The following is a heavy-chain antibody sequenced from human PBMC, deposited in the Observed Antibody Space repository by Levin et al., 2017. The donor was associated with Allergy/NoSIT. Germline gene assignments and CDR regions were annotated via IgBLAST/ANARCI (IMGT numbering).Heavy chain of an antibody. CDR1: GFTFRTYS. CDR3: ARDTRSGSISYYFDY. V-gene: IGHV3-48*01. Sequence: GGSLRLSCAASGFTFRTYSMTWVRQAPGKGLEWLSYISSTSSPIYYADSVKGRFTISRDNAKNSLYLQMNSLRAEDTAVYYCARDTRSGSISYYFDYWGQGTLVTVSS. CDR2: ISSTSSPI. J-gene: IGHJ4*02. D-gene: IGHD2-15*01.